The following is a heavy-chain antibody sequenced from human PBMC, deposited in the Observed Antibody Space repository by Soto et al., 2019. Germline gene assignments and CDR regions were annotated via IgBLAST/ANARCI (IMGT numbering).Heavy chain of an antibody. Sequence: QVQLVQSGAEVKKPGASVRVSCKASGYTFTNYGISWVRQAPGQGLEWIGWISAYNGDTIYAQKLQGRVTMTTDTSTSTAYMELRSLRSDDTAMYFCARGPSYLPEDYWGQGTLVTVSS. CDR3: ARGPSYLPEDY. CDR2: ISAYNGDT. CDR1: GYTFTNYG. V-gene: IGHV1-18*01. J-gene: IGHJ4*02.